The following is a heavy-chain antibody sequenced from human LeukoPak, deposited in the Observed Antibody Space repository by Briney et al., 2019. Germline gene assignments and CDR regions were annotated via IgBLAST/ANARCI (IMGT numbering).Heavy chain of an antibody. CDR1: GFTLSSYW. D-gene: IGHD1-26*01. Sequence: GGSLRLSCAASGFTLSSYWMSWVRQAPGKGLEWVANINRDGSEKYYVDSVKGRFTISRDNAKNSLYLQMHSLRDEDTAVYYCARAWYSWGYYFDYWGQGTLVTVSS. J-gene: IGHJ4*02. CDR2: INRDGSEK. CDR3: ARAWYSWGYYFDY. V-gene: IGHV3-7*02.